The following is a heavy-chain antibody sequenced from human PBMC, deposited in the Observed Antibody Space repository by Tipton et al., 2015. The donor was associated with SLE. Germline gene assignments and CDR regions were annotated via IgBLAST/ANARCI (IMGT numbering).Heavy chain of an antibody. CDR1: GFTFSHYS. D-gene: IGHD7-27*01. J-gene: IGHJ4*02. V-gene: IGHV3-48*04. Sequence: GSLRLSCAASGFTFSHYSMNWVRQAPGKGLGWLLYISSSGRTIWDADSVKGRFTVSRDDDRNSLYLHMNSLRAEDTALYFCARDKNWAFDSWGRGTLVTVSS. CDR3: ARDKNWAFDS. CDR2: ISSSGRTI.